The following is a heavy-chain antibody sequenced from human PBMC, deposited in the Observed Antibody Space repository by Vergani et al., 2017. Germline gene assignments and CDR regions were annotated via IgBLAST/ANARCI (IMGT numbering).Heavy chain of an antibody. J-gene: IGHJ2*01. CDR2: IFSNDEK. Sequence: QVTLKESGPVLAKPTETLTLTCTVSGFSLSNARMGVSWLRQPPGKAREWLAHIFSNDEKSSSTSLKSRLTISKDTSRSQVVLTMTNMDPVDTATYCCARIREGDGYFDLWGRGTLVTVSS. CDR3: ARIREGDGYFDL. D-gene: IGHD1-26*01. V-gene: IGHV2-26*01. CDR1: GFSLSNARMG.